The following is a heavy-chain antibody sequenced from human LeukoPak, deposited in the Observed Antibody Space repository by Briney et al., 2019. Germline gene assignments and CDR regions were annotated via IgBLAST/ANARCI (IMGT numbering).Heavy chain of an antibody. Sequence: SETLSLTCTVSGGSISSYYWSWIRQPPGKGLEWIGYIYYSGSTNYNPSLKSRVTISVDTSKNQFSLKLSSVTAADTAVYYCARSYDFWSGPIWGKGTTVTVSS. CDR1: GGSISSYY. CDR2: IYYSGST. J-gene: IGHJ6*04. D-gene: IGHD3-3*01. CDR3: ARSYDFWSGPI. V-gene: IGHV4-59*01.